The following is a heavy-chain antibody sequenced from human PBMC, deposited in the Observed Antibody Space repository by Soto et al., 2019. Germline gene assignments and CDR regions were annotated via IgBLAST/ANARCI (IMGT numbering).Heavy chain of an antibody. CDR3: AKDRIQHCSSTSCYRFFDY. CDR2: ISYDGSNK. J-gene: IGHJ4*02. V-gene: IGHV3-30*18. D-gene: IGHD2-2*02. CDR1: GFTFSSYG. Sequence: GGSLRLSCAASGFTFSSYGMHWVRQAPGKGLEWVAVISYDGSNKYYADSVKGRFTISRDNSKNTLYLQMNSLRAEDTAVYYCAKDRIQHCSSTSCYRFFDYWGQGTLVTVSS.